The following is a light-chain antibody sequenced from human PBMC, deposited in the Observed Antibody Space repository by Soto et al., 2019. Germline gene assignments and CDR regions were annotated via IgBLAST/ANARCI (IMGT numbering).Light chain of an antibody. CDR1: QSIGGF. J-gene: IGKJ1*01. Sequence: DIQMTQSPSSLSVSVGDRVTITCRASQSIGGFLNWYQQKPGKAPKLLIYKASSLENGVPSRFSGSGSGTEFTLTISSLQPDDFATYYCQQYETYSPWTFGQGTKVEVK. CDR2: KAS. CDR3: QQYETYSPWT. V-gene: IGKV1-5*03.